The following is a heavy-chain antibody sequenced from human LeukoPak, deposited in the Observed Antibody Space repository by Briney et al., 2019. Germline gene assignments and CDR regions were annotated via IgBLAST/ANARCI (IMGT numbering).Heavy chain of an antibody. J-gene: IGHJ6*02. CDR3: ARGYYDFWSGDYYGMDV. Sequence: SETLSLTCTVSGGSISSYYWSWIRQPPGKGLEWIWYIYYSGSTNYYPSLKSRVTISVDTSKNQFSLKRSSVTAADTAVYYCARGYYDFWSGDYYGMDVWGQGTTVTVSS. CDR1: GGSISSYY. D-gene: IGHD3-3*01. V-gene: IGHV4-59*08. CDR2: IYYSGST.